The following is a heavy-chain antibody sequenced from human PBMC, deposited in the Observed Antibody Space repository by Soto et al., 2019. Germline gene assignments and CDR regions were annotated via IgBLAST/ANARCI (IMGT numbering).Heavy chain of an antibody. J-gene: IGHJ6*02. Sequence: GESLKISCRASEYSFSNYWIGWVRQMPEKGLEWMGIIYPGDSDTIYSPSVQGQVTISADKSISTAYLQWGSLTASDTAMYYCARNQHSQSSVNYAMDVWGQGTTVTVSS. D-gene: IGHD3-3*02. CDR2: IYPGDSDT. CDR1: EYSFSNYW. V-gene: IGHV5-51*01. CDR3: ARNQHSQSSVNYAMDV.